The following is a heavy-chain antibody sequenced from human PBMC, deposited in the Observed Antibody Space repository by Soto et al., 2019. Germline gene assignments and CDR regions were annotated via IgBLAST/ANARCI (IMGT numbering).Heavy chain of an antibody. CDR2: IYWDDDK. CDR1: GFSLSTSGVG. D-gene: IGHD6-6*01. V-gene: IGHV2-5*02. CDR3: AHRIAARLEY. Sequence: QITLKESGPTLVKPTQTLTLTCTFSGFSLSTSGVGVGWIRQPPGKAPEWLALIYWDDDKRYSPSLKSRLTITKESSQPQVVLTLPHMDPVYTAPYYCAHRIAARLEYWGQGALVTVSS. J-gene: IGHJ4*02.